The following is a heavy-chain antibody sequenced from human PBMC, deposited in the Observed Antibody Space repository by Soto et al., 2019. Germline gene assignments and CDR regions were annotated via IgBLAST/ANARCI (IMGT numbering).Heavy chain of an antibody. V-gene: IGHV4-34*01. CDR3: ARALNYYGSGNLNPRCWFDP. CDR1: GGSFSGYY. CDR2: INHSGST. J-gene: IGHJ5*02. D-gene: IGHD3-10*01. Sequence: SETLSLTCAVYGGSFSGYYWSWIRQPPGKGLEWIGEINHSGSTNYNPSLKSRVTISVDTSKNQFSLKLSSVTAADTAVYYCARALNYYGSGNLNPRCWFDPGGQGTLVTVSS.